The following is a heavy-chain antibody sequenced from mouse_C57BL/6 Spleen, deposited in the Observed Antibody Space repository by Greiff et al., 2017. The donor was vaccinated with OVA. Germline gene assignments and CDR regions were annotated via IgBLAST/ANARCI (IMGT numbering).Heavy chain of an antibody. V-gene: IGHV14-4*01. J-gene: IGHJ3*01. CDR3: TKDYGSSYLAY. CDR2: IDPENGDT. CDR1: GFNIKDDY. Sequence: VQLQQPGAELVRPGASVKLSCTASGFNIKDDYMHWVKQRPEQGLEWIGWIDPENGDTEYASKFQGKATITADTSSNTAYLQLSSLTSEDTAVYYCTKDYGSSYLAYWGQGTLVTVSA. D-gene: IGHD1-1*01.